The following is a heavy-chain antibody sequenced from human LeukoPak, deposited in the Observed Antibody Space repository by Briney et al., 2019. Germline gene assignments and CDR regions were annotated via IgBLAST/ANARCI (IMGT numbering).Heavy chain of an antibody. CDR2: IKQDGSEK. V-gene: IGHV3-7*01. CDR1: GFTFSSYA. CDR3: ARDLRPHTGDYYYYGMDV. Sequence: GGSLRLSCAASGFTFSSYAMSWVRQAPGKGLEWVANIKQDGSEKYYVDSVKGRFTISRDNAKNSLYLQMNSLRAEDTAVYYCARDLRPHTGDYYYYGMDVWGQGTTVTVSS. D-gene: IGHD1-14*01. J-gene: IGHJ6*02.